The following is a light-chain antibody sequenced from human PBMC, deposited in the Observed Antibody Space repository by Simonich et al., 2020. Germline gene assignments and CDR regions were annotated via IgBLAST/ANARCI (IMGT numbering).Light chain of an antibody. J-gene: IGKJ1*01. V-gene: IGKV3-15*01. CDR1: QSVSSN. Sequence: EIVMTQSPATLSVSPGERATLSCRASQSVSSNLAWYQQKPGQAPRLLIYGASTRATGIPARFSGSGSGTEFTLTISSLEPEDFAVYYCQQYYSTPWTFGQGTKVEIK. CDR2: GAS. CDR3: QQYYSTPWT.